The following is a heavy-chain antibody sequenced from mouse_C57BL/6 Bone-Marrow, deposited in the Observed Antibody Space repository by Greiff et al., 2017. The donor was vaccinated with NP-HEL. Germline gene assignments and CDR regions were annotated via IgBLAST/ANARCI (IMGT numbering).Heavy chain of an antibody. CDR2: ISYDGSN. D-gene: IGHD2-3*01. Sequence: ESGPGLVKPSQSLSLTCSVTGYSITSGYYWNWIRQFPGNKLEWMGYISYDGSNNYNPSLKNRISITRDTSKNQFFLKLNSVTTEDTATYYCAREGHDGYYGAYWGQGTLVTVSA. J-gene: IGHJ3*01. CDR1: GYSITSGYY. CDR3: AREGHDGYYGAY. V-gene: IGHV3-6*01.